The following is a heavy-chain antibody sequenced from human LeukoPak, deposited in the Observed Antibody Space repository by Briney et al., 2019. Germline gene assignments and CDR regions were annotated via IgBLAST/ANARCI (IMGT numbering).Heavy chain of an antibody. J-gene: IGHJ6*03. CDR2: IIPIFGTA. Sequence: ASMKVSCKASGGTFSSYAISWVRQAPGQGLEWMGGIIPIFGTANYAQKFQGRVTITADESTSTAYMELSSLRSEDTAVYYCARERPDFWSGRGWYMDVWGKGTTVTVSS. CDR1: GGTFSSYA. CDR3: ARERPDFWSGRGWYMDV. V-gene: IGHV1-69*13. D-gene: IGHD3-3*01.